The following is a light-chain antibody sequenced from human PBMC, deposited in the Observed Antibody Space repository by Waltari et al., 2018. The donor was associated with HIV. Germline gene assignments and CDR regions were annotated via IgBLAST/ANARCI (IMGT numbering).Light chain of an antibody. CDR2: EGS. CDR3: CSYTGSSTRRPYV. J-gene: IGLJ1*01. V-gene: IGLV2-23*01. Sequence: QSALTQPASVSGSPGQSITISCTGTSSDVGSYNLFSWYQQHPGKAPKVMIYEGSKRPSGVSNRFSVSKSGNTASLTISGLQAEDEADYYCCSYTGSSTRRPYVFGTGTKVTVL. CDR1: SSDVGSYNL.